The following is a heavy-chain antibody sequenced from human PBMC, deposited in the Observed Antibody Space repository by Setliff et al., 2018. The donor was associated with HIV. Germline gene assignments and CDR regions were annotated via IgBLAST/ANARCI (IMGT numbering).Heavy chain of an antibody. CDR3: ARERITMIRGVNGDY. J-gene: IGHJ4*02. CDR2: IIPIFGTT. D-gene: IGHD3-10*01. CDR1: GGTFSSYA. V-gene: IGHV1-69*06. Sequence: GASVKVSCKASGGTFSSYAIHWVRQAPGQGLEWMGRIIPIFGTTNYAQKFQGRVTITADKSTSTAYMELSSLRSEDTAVYFCARERITMIRGVNGDYWGQGTLVTV.